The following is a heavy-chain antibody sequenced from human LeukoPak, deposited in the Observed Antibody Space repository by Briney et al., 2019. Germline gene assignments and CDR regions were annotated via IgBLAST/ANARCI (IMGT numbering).Heavy chain of an antibody. D-gene: IGHD4-11*01. Sequence: SGGSLRLSCAASRFTFSSYAMNWVRQAPGKGLEWVSSISSGSTYIYYADSVKGRFTISRDNAKNSLYLQMNSLRADDTAVYYCARGRTSGGVTTEIDYWGQGTLVTVSS. CDR1: RFTFSSYA. V-gene: IGHV3-21*01. CDR2: ISSGSTYI. CDR3: ARGRTSGGVTTEIDY. J-gene: IGHJ4*02.